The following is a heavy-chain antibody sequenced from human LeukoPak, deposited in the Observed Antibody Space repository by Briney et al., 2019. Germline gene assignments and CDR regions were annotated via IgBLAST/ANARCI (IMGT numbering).Heavy chain of an antibody. CDR3: ARDRYPYCSSTSCYDPDNWFDP. J-gene: IGHJ5*02. CDR1: GYTFTGYY. Sequence: ASVKVSCKASGYTFTGYYMHWVRQAPGQGLEWMGWINPNSGGTNYAQKFQGRVTMTRDTSISTAYTELSRLRSDDTAVYYCARDRYPYCSSTSCYDPDNWFDPWGQGTLVTVSS. D-gene: IGHD2-2*01. V-gene: IGHV1-2*02. CDR2: INPNSGGT.